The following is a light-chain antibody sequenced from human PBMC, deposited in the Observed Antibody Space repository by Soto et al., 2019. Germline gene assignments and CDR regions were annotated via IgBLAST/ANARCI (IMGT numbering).Light chain of an antibody. CDR3: QQYDSYPRT. V-gene: IGKV3-20*01. CDR2: GTS. Sequence: EIVLTQSPGTLSLSPGERATLSCRASQSVNSDYLAWYQQKPGQSPRVLMYGTSTRATGIPDRFSGSGSGTDFTLTIIRLEPEDFAVYYCQQYDSYPRTFGHGTKVEIK. CDR1: QSVNSDY. J-gene: IGKJ1*01.